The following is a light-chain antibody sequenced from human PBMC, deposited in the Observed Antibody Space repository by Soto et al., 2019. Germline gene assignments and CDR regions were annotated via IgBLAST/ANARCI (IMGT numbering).Light chain of an antibody. CDR3: QHYGSSPET. V-gene: IGKV3-20*01. J-gene: IGKJ1*01. Sequence: IVLTQSPGTLSLSPGQRATLSCWASQSISSSFLAWYQQKPGQAPRLXSYGASNRATGIPDRFSGSGSGTDFTLTISRLEPEDFAVYYCQHYGSSPETFGQGTNVDIK. CDR1: QSISSSF. CDR2: GAS.